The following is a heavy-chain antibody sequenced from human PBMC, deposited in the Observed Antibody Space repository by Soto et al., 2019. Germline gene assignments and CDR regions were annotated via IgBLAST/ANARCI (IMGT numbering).Heavy chain of an antibody. Sequence: SVKVSCKASGGTVSSYTISLVRQAPVQVLELIVRIIPILFIANYSQKFQGRFTITSYKSTITSYMELSILRSDYTAVYYCARGDSTGSSVDYWGQGTLVTVSS. CDR1: GGTVSSYT. J-gene: IGHJ4*02. V-gene: IGHV1-69*02. D-gene: IGHD3-22*01. CDR3: ARGDSTGSSVDY. CDR2: IIPILFIA.